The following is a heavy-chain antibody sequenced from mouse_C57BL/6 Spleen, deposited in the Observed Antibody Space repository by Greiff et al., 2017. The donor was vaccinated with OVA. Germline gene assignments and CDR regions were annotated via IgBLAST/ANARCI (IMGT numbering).Heavy chain of an antibody. CDR1: GFTFSSYA. V-gene: IGHV5-4*01. CDR3: ARDHSSGYLAY. CDR2: ISDGGSYT. D-gene: IGHD3-2*02. Sequence: EVQLVESGGGLVKPGGSLKLSCAASGFTFSSYALSWVRQTPEKRLEWVATISDGGSYTYYPDNVKGRFTISRDNAKNNLYLQMSHLKSEDTAMYYCARDHSSGYLAYWGQGTLGTVSA. J-gene: IGHJ3*01.